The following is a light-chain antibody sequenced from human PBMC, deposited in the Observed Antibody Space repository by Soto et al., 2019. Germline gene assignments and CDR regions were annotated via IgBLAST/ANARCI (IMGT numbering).Light chain of an antibody. V-gene: IGKV3-11*02. CDR2: DAS. Sequence: EIVLTQSPATLSLSPGERATLSCRASQNVSTYLAWYQQKPGQAPRLLIYDASNRATGIPARFSGSGSGRYFTLTISSLEPEDFAVYYCQQRTNWLTFCAGIKVDIK. CDR1: QNVSTY. J-gene: IGKJ3*01. CDR3: QQRTNWLT.